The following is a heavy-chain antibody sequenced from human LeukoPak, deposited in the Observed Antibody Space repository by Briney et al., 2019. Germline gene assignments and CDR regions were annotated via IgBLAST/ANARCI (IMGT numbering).Heavy chain of an antibody. J-gene: IGHJ4*02. Sequence: GGSLRLSCSASGFIFSEYYMTWIRQAPGKGLEWVSTIKGTGLTTYYADSVKGRFTISRDNAKNSLYLQMNSLRAEDTAVYYCARDDPPTDFDYWGQGTLVTVSS. V-gene: IGHV3-11*04. CDR2: IKGTGLTT. CDR3: ARDDPPTDFDY. CDR1: GFIFSEYY.